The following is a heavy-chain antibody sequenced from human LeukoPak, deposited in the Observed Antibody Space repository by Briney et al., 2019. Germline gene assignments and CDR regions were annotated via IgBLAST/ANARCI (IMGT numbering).Heavy chain of an antibody. CDR2: ISGRSNNT. CDR1: GFIFSNHA. D-gene: IGHD3-9*01. Sequence: QAGASLRLSCAASGFIFSNHAMYWVRQAPGKGLEWVSAISGRSNNTYYADSVKGRFTISRDSSKNTLYLQMNSLRADDTAVYYCAKWGDYDVLTGYYVSDFWGQGTLVTVSS. J-gene: IGHJ4*02. CDR3: AKWGDYDVLTGYYVSDF. V-gene: IGHV3-23*01.